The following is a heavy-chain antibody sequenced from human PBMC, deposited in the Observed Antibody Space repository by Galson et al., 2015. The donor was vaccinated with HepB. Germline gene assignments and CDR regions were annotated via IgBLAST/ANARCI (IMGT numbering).Heavy chain of an antibody. V-gene: IGHV1-69*04. CDR1: GGTFSSYA. D-gene: IGHD2-21*02. J-gene: IGHJ4*02. CDR2: IIPILGIA. Sequence: SVKVSCKASGGTFSSYAISWVRQAPGQGLEWMGRIIPILGIANYAQKFQGRVTITADKSTSTAYMELSSLRSEDTAVYYCARDGCGGDCQIDYWGQGTLVTVSS. CDR3: ARDGCGGDCQIDY.